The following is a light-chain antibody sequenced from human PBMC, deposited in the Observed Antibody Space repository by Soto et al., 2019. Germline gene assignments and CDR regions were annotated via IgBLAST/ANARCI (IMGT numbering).Light chain of an antibody. CDR1: PSISSW. Sequence: DIQMTQSPSTLSASVGERVTITCRASPSISSWLAWYQQKPGKAPKLRIYDASSLESGIPSRFSGSGSGTDFTLTISSLQPDYFATYYCQQYNSYSWKFGRGTKVVIK. J-gene: IGKJ1*01. CDR3: QQYNSYSWK. CDR2: DAS. V-gene: IGKV1-5*01.